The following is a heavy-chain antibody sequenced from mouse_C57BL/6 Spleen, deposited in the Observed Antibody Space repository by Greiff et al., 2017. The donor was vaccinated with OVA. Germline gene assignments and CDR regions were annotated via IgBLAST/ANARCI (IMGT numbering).Heavy chain of an antibody. D-gene: IGHD1-1*01. CDR3: ASPDYYGSRGDY. CDR2: IYPRSGNT. J-gene: IGHJ2*01. V-gene: IGHV1-81*01. CDR1: GYTFTSYG. Sequence: LVESGAELARPGASVKLSCKASGYTFTSYGISWVKQRTGQGLEWIGEIYPRSGNTYYNEKFKGKATLTADKSSSTAYMELRSLTSEDSAVYFCASPDYYGSRGDYWGQGTTLTVSS.